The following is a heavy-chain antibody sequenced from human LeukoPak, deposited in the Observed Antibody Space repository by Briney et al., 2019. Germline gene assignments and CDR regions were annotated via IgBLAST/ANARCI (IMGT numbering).Heavy chain of an antibody. CDR2: RNPNSGGT. J-gene: IGHJ4*02. CDR1: GYTFTGYY. D-gene: IGHD2-2*01. CDR3: ARVQGYCSSTSCYPDTNFDY. V-gene: IGHV1-2*02. Sequence: ASVNVSCKASGYTFTGYYMHWVRQAPGQGLEWMGWRNPNSGGTNYAQKFQGRVTMTRDTSISTAYMEMSRLRSDATAVYYCARVQGYCSSTSCYPDTNFDYWGQGTLVTVSS.